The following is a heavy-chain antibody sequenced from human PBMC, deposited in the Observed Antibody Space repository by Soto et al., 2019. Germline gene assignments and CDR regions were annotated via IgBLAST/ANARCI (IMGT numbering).Heavy chain of an antibody. CDR2: INHSGST. Sequence: ASETLSLTCAVYGGSFSGYYWSWIRQPPGKGLEWIGEINHSGSTNYNPSLKSRVTISVDTSKNQFSLKLSSVTAADTAVYYCARVKRGYDYVWGSYRDLSFDYWGQGTLVTVSS. CDR3: ARVKRGYDYVWGSYRDLSFDY. V-gene: IGHV4-34*01. J-gene: IGHJ4*02. CDR1: GGSFSGYY. D-gene: IGHD3-16*02.